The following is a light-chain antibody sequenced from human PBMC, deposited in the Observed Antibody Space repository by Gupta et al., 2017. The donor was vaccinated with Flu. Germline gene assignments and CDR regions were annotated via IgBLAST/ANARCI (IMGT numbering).Light chain of an antibody. Sequence: ERATLSCRASQSVSSSYLAWYQQKPGQAPRLVIYGASSRATGIPDRFSGSGSGTDFTLTISRLEPEDFAVYYCQQYGSSRWTFGQGTKVEIK. CDR3: QQYGSSRWT. CDR2: GAS. J-gene: IGKJ1*01. V-gene: IGKV3-20*01. CDR1: QSVSSSY.